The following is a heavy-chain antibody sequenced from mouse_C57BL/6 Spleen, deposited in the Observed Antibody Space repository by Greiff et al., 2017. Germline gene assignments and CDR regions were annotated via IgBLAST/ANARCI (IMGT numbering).Heavy chain of an antibody. D-gene: IGHD2-3*01. Sequence: VKLQQPGAELVRPGTSVKLSCKASGYTFTSYWMHWVKQRPGQGLEWIGVIDPSDSYTNYNQKFKGKATLTVDTSSSTAYMQLSSLTSEDSAVYYCAREEVTTLNYWGQGTTLTVSS. CDR1: GYTFTSYW. CDR2: IDPSDSYT. J-gene: IGHJ2*01. CDR3: AREEVTTLNY. V-gene: IGHV1-59*01.